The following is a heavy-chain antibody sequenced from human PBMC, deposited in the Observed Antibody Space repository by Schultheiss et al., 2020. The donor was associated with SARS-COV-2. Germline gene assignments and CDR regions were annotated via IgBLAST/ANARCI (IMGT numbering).Heavy chain of an antibody. CDR2: ISYDGSNK. D-gene: IGHD2-2*01. J-gene: IGHJ6*03. CDR1: GFTFSSYA. V-gene: IGHV3-30*07. Sequence: GGSLRLSCAASGFTFSSYAMHWVRQAPGKGLEWVAVISYDGSNKYYADSVKGRFTISRDNAKNSLYLQMNSLRAEDTAVYYCARAPRVRNKSGYCSSTSCPYYYYYMDVWGKGTTVTVSS. CDR3: ARAPRVRNKSGYCSSTSCPYYYYYMDV.